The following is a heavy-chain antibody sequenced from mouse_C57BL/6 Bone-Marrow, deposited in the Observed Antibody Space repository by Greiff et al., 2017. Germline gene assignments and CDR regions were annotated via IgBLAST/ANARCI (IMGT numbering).Heavy chain of an antibody. Sequence: QVQLQQPGAELVKPGASVKLSCKASGYTFTSYWMHWVKQRPGQGLEWIGMIHPNSGSTNYNEKFKSKATLTVDKSSSTAYMQLSSLTSEDSAVYYCARELLRSWYFDYWGQGTTLTGSS. CDR3: ARELLRSWYFDY. V-gene: IGHV1-64*01. J-gene: IGHJ2*01. CDR1: GYTFTSYW. CDR2: IHPNSGST. D-gene: IGHD1-1*01.